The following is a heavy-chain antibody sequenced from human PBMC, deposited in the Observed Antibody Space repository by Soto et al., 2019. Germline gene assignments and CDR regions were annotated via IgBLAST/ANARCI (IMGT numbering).Heavy chain of an antibody. CDR2: ISAYNGNT. D-gene: IGHD2-2*03. V-gene: IGHV1-18*01. J-gene: IGHJ3*02. CDR3: ARPIKRGYCISTSCLTGDAFDI. Sequence: GASVKVSCKASGYTFTSYGISWVRQAPGQGLEWMGWISAYNGNTNYAQKLQGRVTMTTDTSTSTAYMELRSLRSDDTAVYYCARPIKRGYCISTSCLTGDAFDIWGQGTMVTVSS. CDR1: GYTFTSYG.